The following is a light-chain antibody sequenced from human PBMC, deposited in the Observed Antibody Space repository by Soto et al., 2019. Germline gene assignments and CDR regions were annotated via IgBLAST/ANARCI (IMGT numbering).Light chain of an antibody. Sequence: QSVLTQPASVSGSPGQSITISCTGTRRDVCCYNYFSWYQQYPFKSPXLFIXXXXXXPSGVSNRFSGSKSGNTASLTISGLQAEDEADYYCSSYTSSSTPLWVFGTGTKVTVL. V-gene: IGLV2-14*03. CDR3: SSYTSSSTPLWV. CDR1: RRDVCCYNY. CDR2: XXX. J-gene: IGLJ1*01.